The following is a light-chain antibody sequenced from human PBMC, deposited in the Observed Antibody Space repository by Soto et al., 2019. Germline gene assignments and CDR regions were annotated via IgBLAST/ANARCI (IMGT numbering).Light chain of an antibody. CDR2: DVS. CDR3: SSYTSSSTWV. V-gene: IGLV2-14*03. J-gene: IGLJ3*02. CDR1: SSDVGGYNY. Sequence: QSALTQPASVSGSPGQSITISCTGTSSDVGGYNYVSWYQHHPGKAPKLMIYDVSNRPSGVSNRFSGSKSGNTASLTIPGLQAEDEADYYCSSYTSSSTWVFGGGTKLTVL.